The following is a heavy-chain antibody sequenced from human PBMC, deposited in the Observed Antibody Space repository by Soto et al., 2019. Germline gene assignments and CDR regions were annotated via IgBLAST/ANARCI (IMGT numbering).Heavy chain of an antibody. CDR2: IIPIFGTA. V-gene: IGHV1-69*13. Sequence: SVKVSCKASGGTFSSYATSWVRQAPGQGLEWMGGIIPIFGTANYAQKFQGRVTITADESTSTAYMELSSLRSEDTAVYYCAGVYDSSGYYPLDYWGQGTLVTVSS. CDR1: GGTFSSYA. CDR3: AGVYDSSGYYPLDY. D-gene: IGHD3-22*01. J-gene: IGHJ4*02.